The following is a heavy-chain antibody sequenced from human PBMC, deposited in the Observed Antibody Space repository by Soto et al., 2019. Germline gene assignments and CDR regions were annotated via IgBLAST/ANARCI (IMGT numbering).Heavy chain of an antibody. CDR3: ARAPPHSDGSCYFGY. Sequence: ASVKVSCKASGYTFTSYYMHWVREAPGQGLEWMGIINPSGGSTSYAQKFQGRVTMIRDTSTSTVYKELSSLRSEDTAVYYCARAPPHSDGSCYFGYLGQGTLVTFSS. J-gene: IGHJ4*02. CDR2: INPSGGST. CDR1: GYTFTSYY. D-gene: IGHD2-15*01. V-gene: IGHV1-46*01.